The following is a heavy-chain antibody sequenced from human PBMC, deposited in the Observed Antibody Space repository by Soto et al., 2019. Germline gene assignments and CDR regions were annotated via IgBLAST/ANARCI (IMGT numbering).Heavy chain of an antibody. D-gene: IGHD6-19*01. CDR2: IWYDGSNK. Sequence: QVQLVESGGGVVQPGRSLRLSCAASGFTFSSCGMHWVRQAPGKGLEWVAVIWYDGSNKYYADSVKGRFTISRDNSKNTLYLQMNSLRAEDTAVYYCARSASAVAGDLDYWGQGTLVTVSS. CDR3: ARSASAVAGDLDY. V-gene: IGHV3-33*01. CDR1: GFTFSSCG. J-gene: IGHJ4*02.